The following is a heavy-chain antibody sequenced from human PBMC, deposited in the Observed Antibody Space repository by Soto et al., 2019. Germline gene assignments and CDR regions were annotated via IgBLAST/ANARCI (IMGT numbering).Heavy chain of an antibody. Sequence: SVKVSCKASGGTFSSYAISWVRQAPGQGPEWMGGIIPIFGTANYAQKFQGRVTITADKSTSTAYMELSSLRSEDTAVYYCARTSTVTTQPTDYWGQGTLVTVSS. CDR2: IIPIFGTA. D-gene: IGHD4-4*01. CDR3: ARTSTVTTQPTDY. CDR1: GGTFSSYA. V-gene: IGHV1-69*06. J-gene: IGHJ4*02.